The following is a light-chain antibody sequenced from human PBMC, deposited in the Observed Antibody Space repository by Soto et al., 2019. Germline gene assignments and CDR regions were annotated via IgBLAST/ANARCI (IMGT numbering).Light chain of an antibody. CDR2: KIS. CDR1: ESLVHSNGDTY. Sequence: EIVMTQTPLSLRVTLGQPASIACRSSESLVHSNGDTYLSWLHQRPGQPPRLLIRKISNRFSGVPDRFSGSGSETNFTLTISSLQPEDFATYYCQLFYDYPHSFGPGTKVDI. V-gene: IGKV2-24*01. CDR3: QLFYDYPHS. J-gene: IGKJ3*01.